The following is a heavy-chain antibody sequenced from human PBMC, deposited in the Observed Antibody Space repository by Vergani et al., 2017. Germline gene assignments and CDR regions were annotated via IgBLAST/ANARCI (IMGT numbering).Heavy chain of an antibody. Sequence: QVQLQESGPGLVKPSETLSLTCTVSGGSISSYYWSWIRQPPGKGLEWIGYIYYSGSTNYNPSLKSRVTISVDTSKNQFSLKLSSVTAADTAVYYCASGQATAPDIAAGKSWFDPWGQGTLVTVSS. CDR1: GGSISSYY. V-gene: IGHV4-59*01. CDR3: ASGQATAPDIAAGKSWFDP. J-gene: IGHJ5*02. CDR2: IYYSGST. D-gene: IGHD6-13*01.